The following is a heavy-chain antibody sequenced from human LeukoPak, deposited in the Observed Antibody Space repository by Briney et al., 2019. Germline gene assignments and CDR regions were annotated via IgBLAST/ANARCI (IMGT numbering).Heavy chain of an antibody. CDR2: INHSGST. CDR3: ARIGYDYVWGSYRPTYYFDC. V-gene: IGHV4-34*01. D-gene: IGHD3-16*02. Sequence: SETLSLTCAVYGGSFSGYYWSWIRQPPGKGLEWIGEINHSGSTNYNPSLKSRVTISVDTSKNQFSLKLSSVTAADTAVYYCARIGYDYVWGSYRPTYYFDCWGQGTLVTVSS. CDR1: GGSFSGYY. J-gene: IGHJ4*02.